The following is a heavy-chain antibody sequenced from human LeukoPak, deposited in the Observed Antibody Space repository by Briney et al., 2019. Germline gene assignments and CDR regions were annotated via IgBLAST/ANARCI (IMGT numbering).Heavy chain of an antibody. CDR1: GGSFSSYA. CDR3: ARDNIVVVPAAPGGYYYYGMDV. CDR2: IIPIFGTA. Sequence: SVKVSCKASGGSFSSYAISWVRQAPGQGLEWMGGIIPIFGTANYAQKFQGRVTSTADKSTSTAYMELSSLRSEDTAVYYCARDNIVVVPAAPGGYYYYGMDVWGKGTTVTVSS. D-gene: IGHD2-2*01. V-gene: IGHV1-69*06. J-gene: IGHJ6*04.